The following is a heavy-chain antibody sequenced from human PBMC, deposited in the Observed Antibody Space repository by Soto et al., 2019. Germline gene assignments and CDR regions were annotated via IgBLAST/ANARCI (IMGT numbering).Heavy chain of an antibody. CDR1: GYPFIKYG. CDR3: ATSYDTGFDP. Sequence: QLQLVQSAAEVKKPGASVRVSCKAYGYPFIKYGISWIRQAPEQGLEWMGWIKVDSGYTNYAQKFQGRGTMTADTSSDISFMELRSLRLDDTAVYFCATSYDTGFDPWGQGTLVSVSS. J-gene: IGHJ5*02. V-gene: IGHV1-18*04. D-gene: IGHD3-9*01. CDR2: IKVDSGYT.